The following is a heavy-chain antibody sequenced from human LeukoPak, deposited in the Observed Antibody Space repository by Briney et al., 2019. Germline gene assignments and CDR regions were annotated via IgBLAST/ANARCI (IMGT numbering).Heavy chain of an antibody. V-gene: IGHV4-39*01. D-gene: IGHD3-22*01. CDR2: IYFSGNT. CDR3: ARQGRYYYDSTKFTFDY. CDR1: GDSVTTASYY. Sequence: SATLSLTCTVAGDSVTTASYYWGWIRQPPGRGLEWIGSIYFSGNTYYNWSLKSRVAISIDTSKNQFSLNLTSVTASDTAVYYCARQGRYYYDSTKFTFDYWGQGTLVSVSS. J-gene: IGHJ4*02.